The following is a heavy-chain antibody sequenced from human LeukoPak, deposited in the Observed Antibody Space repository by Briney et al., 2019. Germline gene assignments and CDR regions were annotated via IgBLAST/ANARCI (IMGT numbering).Heavy chain of an antibody. Sequence: GGSLRLSCAASGFTFSGSAMHWVRQASGKGLEWVGRIRSKANSYATAYAASVKGRFTISRNDSKNTAYLQMNSLKTEGTAVYYCTSQERYYYYYGMDVWGQGTTVTVSS. CDR2: IRSKANSYAT. CDR3: TSQERYYYYYGMDV. V-gene: IGHV3-73*01. J-gene: IGHJ6*02. CDR1: GFTFSGSA. D-gene: IGHD1-26*01.